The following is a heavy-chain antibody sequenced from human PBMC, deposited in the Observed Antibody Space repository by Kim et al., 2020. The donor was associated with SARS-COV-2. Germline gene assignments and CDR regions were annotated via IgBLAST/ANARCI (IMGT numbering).Heavy chain of an antibody. CDR3: ARDEGVMITFGGVIPD. D-gene: IGHD3-16*02. CDR1: GFTFSSYS. J-gene: IGHJ4*02. Sequence: GGSLRLSCAASGFTFSSYSMNWVRQAPGKGLEWVSYISSSSSTIYYADSVKGRFTISRDNAKNSLYLQMNSLRDEDTAVYYCARDEGVMITFGGVIPDWGQGTLVTVSS. CDR2: ISSSSSTI. V-gene: IGHV3-48*02.